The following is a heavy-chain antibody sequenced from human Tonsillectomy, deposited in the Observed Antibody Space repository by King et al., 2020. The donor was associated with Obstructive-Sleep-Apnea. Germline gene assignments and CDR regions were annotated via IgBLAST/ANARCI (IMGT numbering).Heavy chain of an antibody. J-gene: IGHJ4*02. Sequence: VQLVESGGGLVQPGGSLRLSCAASGFTFSSYSMNWVRQAPGKGLEWVSYISSSSSTIYYADSVKGRFTISRDNAKNSLYLQMNSLRAEDTAVYYCARDCSGGSCGWGQGTLVTVSS. CDR1: GFTFSSYS. V-gene: IGHV3-48*01. CDR2: ISSSSSTI. CDR3: ARDCSGGSCG. D-gene: IGHD2-15*01.